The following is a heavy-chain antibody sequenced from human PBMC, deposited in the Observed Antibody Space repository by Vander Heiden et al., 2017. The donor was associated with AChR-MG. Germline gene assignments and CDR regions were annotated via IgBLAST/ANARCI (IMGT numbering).Heavy chain of an antibody. V-gene: IGHV3-23*01. Sequence: EVQLLESGGGWGQPGGSLRRSCAASGFTFSGYAMGWVGQAPGKGLEWVSAISGSGGSTYYADSVKGRFTISRDNSKNTLYLQMNSLRAEDTAVYYCAKEQQWTKQGYWGQGTLVTVSS. CDR2: ISGSGGST. CDR3: AKEQQWTKQGY. D-gene: IGHD6-19*01. CDR1: GFTFSGYA. J-gene: IGHJ4*02.